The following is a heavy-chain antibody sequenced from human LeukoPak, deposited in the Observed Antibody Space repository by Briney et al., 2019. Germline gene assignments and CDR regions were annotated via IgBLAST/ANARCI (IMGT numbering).Heavy chain of an antibody. CDR2: ISGSGGST. V-gene: IGHV3-23*01. CDR1: GFTFSSYA. D-gene: IGHD3-22*01. Sequence: SGGSLRLSCAASGFTFSSYAMSWVRQAPGKGLEWVSAISGSGGSTYYAESVKGRFTISRDNSKNTVNLQMNSLRAEDTAIYYCAKEYYDSSGYYLFDYWGQGTLVTVSS. J-gene: IGHJ4*02. CDR3: AKEYYDSSGYYLFDY.